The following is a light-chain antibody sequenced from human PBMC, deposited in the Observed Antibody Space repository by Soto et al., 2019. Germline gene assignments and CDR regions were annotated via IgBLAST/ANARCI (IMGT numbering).Light chain of an antibody. Sequence: QSVLTQPPSVSGAPGQRVTISCTGSSSNIGAGYDVHWYQQRPGTAPKLLIFGNINRPSGVPDRFSGSKSGTSDSLAITGLQAEDEGDYYCQSYDSTLGARYVFGTGTKVTVL. CDR1: SSNIGAGYD. V-gene: IGLV1-40*01. CDR3: QSYDSTLGARYV. J-gene: IGLJ1*01. CDR2: GNI.